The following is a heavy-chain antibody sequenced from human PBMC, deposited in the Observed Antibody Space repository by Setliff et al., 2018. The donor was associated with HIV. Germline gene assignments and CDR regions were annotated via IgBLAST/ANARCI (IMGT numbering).Heavy chain of an antibody. CDR3: ALAGRAVYY. CDR1: GFTFSSYW. J-gene: IGHJ4*02. CDR2: INSDGSST. V-gene: IGHV3-74*01. D-gene: IGHD6-19*01. Sequence: ETLSLSCAASGFTFSSYWMHWVRQAPGKGLVWVSRINSDGSSTSYADSVKGRFTISRDNAKNTLYLQMNSLRAEDTAVYYCALAGRAVYYWGQGTLVSVSS.